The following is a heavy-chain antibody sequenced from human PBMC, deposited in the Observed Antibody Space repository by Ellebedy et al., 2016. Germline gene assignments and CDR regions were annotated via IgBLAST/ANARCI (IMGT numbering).Heavy chain of an antibody. D-gene: IGHD2/OR15-2a*01. Sequence: GGSLRLSXAASGFTFSSYAMSWVRQAPGKGLEWVSAISGSGGSTYYADSVKGQFTISRDNSKNTLYLQMNSLRAEDTAVYYCAKNSIDDYYYYYMDVWGKGTTVTVSS. CDR1: GFTFSSYA. CDR2: ISGSGGST. V-gene: IGHV3-23*01. CDR3: AKNSIDDYYYYYMDV. J-gene: IGHJ6*03.